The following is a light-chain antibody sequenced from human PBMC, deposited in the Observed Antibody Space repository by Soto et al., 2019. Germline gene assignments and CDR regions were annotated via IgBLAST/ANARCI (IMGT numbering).Light chain of an antibody. J-gene: IGKJ4*01. Sequence: DIQMTQSPATLSASVGDRVTITCRASQSISSYLNWYQQKPGKAPKVMSYAASSLQSGVPSRFSGRGSGTDFTLTISSLKPEDFETYYCQQSYSTPLTFGGGTNVEIK. V-gene: IGKV1-39*01. CDR3: QQSYSTPLT. CDR1: QSISSY. CDR2: AAS.